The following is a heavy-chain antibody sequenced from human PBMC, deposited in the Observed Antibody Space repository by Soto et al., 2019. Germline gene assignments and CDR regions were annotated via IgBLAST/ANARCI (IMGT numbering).Heavy chain of an antibody. CDR3: ARDYYDYGDLHLDY. Sequence: GASVKVSCKASGYTFTSYGISWVRQAPGQGLEWMGWISAYNGNTNYAQKLQGRVTMTTDTSTSTAYMELRGLRSDDTAVYYCARDYYDYGDLHLDYWGQGALVTVSS. CDR1: GYTFTSYG. CDR2: ISAYNGNT. V-gene: IGHV1-18*01. D-gene: IGHD4-17*01. J-gene: IGHJ4*02.